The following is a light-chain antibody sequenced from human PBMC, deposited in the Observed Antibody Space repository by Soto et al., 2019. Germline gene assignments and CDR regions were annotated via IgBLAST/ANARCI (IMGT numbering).Light chain of an antibody. J-gene: IGLJ1*01. CDR2: EVR. CDR1: SSDVGGYKY. V-gene: IGLV2-14*01. Sequence: QSVLTQPASVSGSPGQSITISCAGTSSDVGGYKYVSWYQQHPGRAPKLLIYEVRNRPSGVSNRFSGSKSGNTASLTISGLPAEDEADYYCNSDASTYPGVFGTGTKLTVL. CDR3: NSDASTYPGV.